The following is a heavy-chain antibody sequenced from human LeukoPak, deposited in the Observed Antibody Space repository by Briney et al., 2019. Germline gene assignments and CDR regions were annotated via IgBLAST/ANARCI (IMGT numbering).Heavy chain of an antibody. D-gene: IGHD6-19*01. CDR3: TRAVAGHPD. V-gene: IGHV4-34*01. CDR1: GVPFSNYY. Sequence: SETLSLTCAVSGVPFSNYYWSWVRQSPRQGLERIGEINHSGYTNYNPSLKSRGTMSIDTSKNQFSLMLTSVTAADTGVYYCTRAVAGHPDWGQGTLVTVSS. J-gene: IGHJ4*02. CDR2: INHSGYT.